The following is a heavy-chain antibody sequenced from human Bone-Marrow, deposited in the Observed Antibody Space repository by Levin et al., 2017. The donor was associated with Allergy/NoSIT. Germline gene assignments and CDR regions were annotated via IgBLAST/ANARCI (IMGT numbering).Heavy chain of an antibody. CDR3: ARDIGVVVPAATPGPVDY. Sequence: GESLKISCAASGFTFSSYWMSWVRQAPGKGLEWVANIKQDGSEKYYVDSVKGRFTISRDNAKNSLYLQMNSLRAEDTAVYYCARDIGVVVPAATPGPVDYWGQGTLVTVSS. V-gene: IGHV3-7*01. CDR1: GFTFSSYW. D-gene: IGHD2-2*01. CDR2: IKQDGSEK. J-gene: IGHJ4*02.